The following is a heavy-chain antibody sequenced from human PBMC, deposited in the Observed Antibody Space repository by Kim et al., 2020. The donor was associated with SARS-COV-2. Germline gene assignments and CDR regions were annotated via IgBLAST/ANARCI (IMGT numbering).Heavy chain of an antibody. Sequence: GGSLRLSCAASGFTFSSYGIHWVRQAPGKGLEWVAVIWYDGSNKYYADSVKGRFTISRDNSKNTLYLQMNSLRAEDTAVYYCARDLLMYSSSCWFDPWGQGTLVTVSS. CDR2: IWYDGSNK. V-gene: IGHV3-33*01. D-gene: IGHD6-13*01. CDR1: GFTFSSYG. J-gene: IGHJ5*02. CDR3: ARDLLMYSSSCWFDP.